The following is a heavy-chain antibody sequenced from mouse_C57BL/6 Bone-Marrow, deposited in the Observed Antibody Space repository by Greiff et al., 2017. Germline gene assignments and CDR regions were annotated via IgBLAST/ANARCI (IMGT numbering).Heavy chain of an antibody. CDR2: IRSKSSNYAT. J-gene: IGHJ4*01. Sequence: EVQLVESGGGLVQPKGSLKLSCAASGFTFNTYAMHWVRQAPGKGLKWVARIRSKSSNYATYYADSVKDRFTISRDDSQSMLYLQMNNLKPEDTATEYCVRDEVGESACAVDFWGQGTSVTVSS. CDR1: GFTFNTYA. V-gene: IGHV10-3*01. CDR3: VRDEVGESACAVDF.